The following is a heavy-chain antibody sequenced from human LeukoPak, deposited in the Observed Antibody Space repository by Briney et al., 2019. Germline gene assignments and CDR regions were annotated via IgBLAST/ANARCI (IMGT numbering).Heavy chain of an antibody. CDR3: ARDYYGSGSYEVYFDY. J-gene: IGHJ4*02. D-gene: IGHD3-10*01. V-gene: IGHV3-30-3*01. CDR1: GFTFSSYA. CDR2: ISYDGSNK. Sequence: GGSLRLSCAASGFTFSSYAMHWVRQAPGKGLEWVAVISYDGSNKYYADSVKGRFTISRDNSKNTLYLQMNSLRAEDTAVYYCARDYYGSGSYEVYFDYWGQGTLVTVSS.